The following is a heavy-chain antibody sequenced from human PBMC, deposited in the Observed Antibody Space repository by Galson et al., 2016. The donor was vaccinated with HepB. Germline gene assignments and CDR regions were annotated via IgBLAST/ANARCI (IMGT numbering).Heavy chain of an antibody. D-gene: IGHD3-22*01. Sequence: SETLSLTCTVSGGSISSSSYYWGWIRQPPGMGLEWIGSISYSGSTYYNPSLKSRVTISVDTSKNQFSLKLSSVTAADTAVYYCARQDYYASSGYIDARDIWGQGTMGIVSS. CDR3: ARQDYYASSGYIDARDI. CDR2: ISYSGST. V-gene: IGHV4-39*01. J-gene: IGHJ3*02. CDR1: GGSISSSSYY.